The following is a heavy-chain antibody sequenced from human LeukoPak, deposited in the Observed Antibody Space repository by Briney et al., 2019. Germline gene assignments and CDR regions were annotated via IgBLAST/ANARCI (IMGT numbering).Heavy chain of an antibody. J-gene: IGHJ4*02. Sequence: PSETLSLTCTVSGGSISSYYWSWIRQPAGNGQEWIGRIYTSGSTNYNPSLKSRVTISVDKSKNQFSLKLSSVTAADTAVYYCARDYYDSSGYYILWGQGTLVTVSS. CDR2: IYTSGST. CDR3: ARDYYDSSGYYIL. CDR1: GGSISSYY. V-gene: IGHV4-4*07. D-gene: IGHD3-22*01.